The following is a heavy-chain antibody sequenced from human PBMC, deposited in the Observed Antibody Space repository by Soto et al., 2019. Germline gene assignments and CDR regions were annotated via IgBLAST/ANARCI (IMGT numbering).Heavy chain of an antibody. J-gene: IGHJ4*02. CDR3: ARDTAAQWVVGAATFDY. CDR1: GYTFTSYG. CDR2: ISAYNGNT. Sequence: QVQLVQSGAEVKKPGASVKVSCKASGYTFTSYGVSWVRQAPGQGLEWLGWISAYNGNTNYAQKLQGRVTMTTDTSTSTAYRELRSLRSDDTAGYYCARDTAAQWVVGAATFDYWGQGTLVTVSS. D-gene: IGHD2-15*01. V-gene: IGHV1-18*04.